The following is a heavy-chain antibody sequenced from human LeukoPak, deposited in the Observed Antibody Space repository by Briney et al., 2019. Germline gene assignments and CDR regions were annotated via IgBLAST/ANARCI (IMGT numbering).Heavy chain of an antibody. Sequence: GGSLSLSCAVSGISLSNYVMSWVRQAPGKGGEWVAGISGSGCGTKYADSGKGRFTISRDNPKNTLYLQMNRLRAEDTAVYFCAKRGVVIRVILVGFHKEAYYFDSWGQGALVTVSS. D-gene: IGHD3-22*01. CDR3: AKRGVVIRVILVGFHKEAYYFDS. CDR2: ISGSGCGT. J-gene: IGHJ4*02. CDR1: GISLSNYV. V-gene: IGHV3-23*01.